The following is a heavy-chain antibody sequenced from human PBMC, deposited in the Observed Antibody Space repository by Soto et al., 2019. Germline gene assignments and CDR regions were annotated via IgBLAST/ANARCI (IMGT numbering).Heavy chain of an antibody. D-gene: IGHD1-26*01. V-gene: IGHV1-3*01. Sequence: ASVKVSCKASGYTFTSYAMHWVRQAPGQRLEWMGWINAGNGNTKYSQKFQGRVTVATDTTTTGAYMELRSLRSDDTAVYYCARDVSGGTYPWFFDLWGRGTLGTVSS. CDR3: ARDVSGGTYPWFFDL. J-gene: IGHJ2*01. CDR1: GYTFTSYA. CDR2: INAGNGNT.